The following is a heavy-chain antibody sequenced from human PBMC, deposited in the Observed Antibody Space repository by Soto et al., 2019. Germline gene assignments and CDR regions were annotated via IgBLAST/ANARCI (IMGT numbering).Heavy chain of an antibody. D-gene: IGHD6-19*01. J-gene: IGHJ4*02. CDR2: VYYSGGA. Sequence: SETLSLTCDVSGGSIDNRHSFWGWIRQPPGKGLEFIGSVYYSGGAYYNPSLKSRVTVSVDTSKNQLSLRVKSVTAADTAVYYCLRAVEAATRHTDFDSWGQGILVTVSS. CDR1: GGSIDNRHSF. CDR3: LRAVEAATRHTDFDS. V-gene: IGHV4-39*01.